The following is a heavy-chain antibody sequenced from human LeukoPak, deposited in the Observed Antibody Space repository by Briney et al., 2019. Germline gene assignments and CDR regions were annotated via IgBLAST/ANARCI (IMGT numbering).Heavy chain of an antibody. V-gene: IGHV4-34*01. Sequence: SETRSLTCAVYGGSFSGYYWSWIRQPPGKGLEWIGEINHSGSTNYNPSLKSRVTISVDTSKNQFSLKLSSVTAADTAVYYCARGTYYYDSSGYYPFDYWGQGTLVTVSS. J-gene: IGHJ4*02. CDR2: INHSGST. CDR1: GGSFSGYY. D-gene: IGHD3-22*01. CDR3: ARGTYYYDSSGYYPFDY.